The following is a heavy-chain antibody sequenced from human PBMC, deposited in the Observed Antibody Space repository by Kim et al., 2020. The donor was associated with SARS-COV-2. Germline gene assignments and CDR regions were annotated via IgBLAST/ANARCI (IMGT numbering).Heavy chain of an antibody. CDR1: GFTFSDYW. V-gene: IGHV3-7*01. D-gene: IGHD2-15*01. CDR3: ARGLYNEGWYPDYFDL. CDR2: IKPDGSTD. Sequence: GGSLRLSCAASGFTFSDYWMSWVRQTPGRGLEWVANIKPDGSTDYYVDSLEGRFTISRDNAKNSLYLQLNSLRVEDTGFYHCARGLYNEGWYPDYFDLWGQGTLVTVSS. J-gene: IGHJ4*02.